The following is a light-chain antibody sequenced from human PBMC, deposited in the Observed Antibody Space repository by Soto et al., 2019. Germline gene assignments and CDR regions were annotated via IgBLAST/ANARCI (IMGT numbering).Light chain of an antibody. J-gene: IGKJ1*01. CDR2: KAT. CDR3: QQYNNYFT. V-gene: IGKV1-5*03. Sequence: IQLTQSPSTLSASVGDIVTITCRASQSVQTWLAWFQQKPGKAPKLLIYKATTLETGVPSRFSGSGSETEFTLTISSLQPDDLGTYYCQQYNNYFTFGQGAKVDIK. CDR1: QSVQTW.